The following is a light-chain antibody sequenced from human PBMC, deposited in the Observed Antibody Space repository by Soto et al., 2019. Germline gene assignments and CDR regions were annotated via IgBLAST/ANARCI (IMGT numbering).Light chain of an antibody. Sequence: GRDPVNWYQQVPGTAPKLPIYENNHRPSGVPDRFSGSKSGTSASLVISGLQSEDEAEYFCAGWDGSLKGFVFGTGTKVTVL. V-gene: IGLV1-44*01. CDR1: GRDP. J-gene: IGLJ1*01. CDR2: ENN. CDR3: AGWDGSLKGFV.